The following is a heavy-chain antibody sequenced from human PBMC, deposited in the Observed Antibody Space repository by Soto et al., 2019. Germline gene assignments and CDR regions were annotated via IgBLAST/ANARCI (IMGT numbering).Heavy chain of an antibody. CDR2: ISAYNGNT. Sequence: ASVKVSCKASGYTFTSYGISWVRQAPGQGLEWMGWISAYNGNTNYAQKLQGRVTMTTDTSTSTAYMELRSLRSDDTAVYYCARVGEKWLELTLHYYYYGMDVWGQGTTVTVSS. V-gene: IGHV1-18*01. J-gene: IGHJ6*02. D-gene: IGHD1-7*01. CDR1: GYTFTSYG. CDR3: ARVGEKWLELTLHYYYYGMDV.